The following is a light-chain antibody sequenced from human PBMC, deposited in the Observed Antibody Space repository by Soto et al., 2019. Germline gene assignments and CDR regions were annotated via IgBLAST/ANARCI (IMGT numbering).Light chain of an antibody. CDR2: GAS. Sequence: EIVITQSPTTLSVSPGERATLSCRASQSVSSNLAWYQQKPGQAPRLLIYGASTRATGFPARFSGSGSGTDFTLTISSLEPEDFATYYCQQTYSRVRTFGQGTKVDIK. CDR1: QSVSSN. J-gene: IGKJ1*01. V-gene: IGKV3-15*01. CDR3: QQTYSRVRT.